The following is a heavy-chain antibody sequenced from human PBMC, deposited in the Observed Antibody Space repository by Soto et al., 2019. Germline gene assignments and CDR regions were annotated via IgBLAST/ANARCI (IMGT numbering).Heavy chain of an antibody. CDR1: GGTFSSYA. V-gene: IGHV1-69*13. CDR3: ARVVLPPEWYYDFWSGYYDY. Sequence: ASVKVSCKASGGTFSSYAISWVRQAPGQGLEWMGGIIPIFGTANYAQKFQGRVTITADESTSTAYMELSSLRSEDTAVYYCARVVLPPEWYYDFWSGYYDYWGQGTLVTVSS. J-gene: IGHJ4*02. D-gene: IGHD3-3*01. CDR2: IIPIFGTA.